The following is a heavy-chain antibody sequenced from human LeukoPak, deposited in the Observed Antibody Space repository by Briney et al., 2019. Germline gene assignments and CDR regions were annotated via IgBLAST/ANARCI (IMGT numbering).Heavy chain of an antibody. Sequence: SETLSLTCTVSGGSISSSSYYWGWVRQPPGKGLEWIGSIYYSGSTYYNPSLKSRVTISVDTSKNQFSLKLSSVTAADTAVYYCASHLGPKQWLGPTDSDAFDIWGQGTMVTVSS. V-gene: IGHV4-39*01. J-gene: IGHJ3*02. CDR1: GGSISSSSYY. CDR2: IYYSGST. CDR3: ASHLGPKQWLGPTDSDAFDI. D-gene: IGHD6-19*01.